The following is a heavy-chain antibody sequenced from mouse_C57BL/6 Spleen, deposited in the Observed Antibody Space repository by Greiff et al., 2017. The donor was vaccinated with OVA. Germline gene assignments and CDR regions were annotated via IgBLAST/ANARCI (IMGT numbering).Heavy chain of an antibody. V-gene: IGHV5-16*01. CDR2: INYDGSST. CDR1: GFTFSDYY. CDR3: ARDSRYAMDY. J-gene: IGHJ4*01. Sequence: EVQLVESEGGLVQPGSSMKLSCTASGFTFSDYYMAWVRQVPEKGLEWVANINYDGSSTYYLDSLKSRFIISRDNAKNILYLQMSSLTSEDTATYYCARDSRYAMDYWGQGTSVTVSS.